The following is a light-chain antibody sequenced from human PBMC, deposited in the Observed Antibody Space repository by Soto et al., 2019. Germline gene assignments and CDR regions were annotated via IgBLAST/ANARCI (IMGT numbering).Light chain of an antibody. CDR2: LGS. V-gene: IGKV2-28*01. Sequence: DIVMTQSPLSLPVTPGEPASISCSSSQSLRQSNGYNSLDWYLQKPGQSPQLLIYLGSNRASGVPDRFSGSGSGTDFTLKISRVEAEDVGVYYCMQALQTPPTFGQGTKVEIK. CDR3: MQALQTPPT. J-gene: IGKJ1*01. CDR1: QSLRQSNGYNS.